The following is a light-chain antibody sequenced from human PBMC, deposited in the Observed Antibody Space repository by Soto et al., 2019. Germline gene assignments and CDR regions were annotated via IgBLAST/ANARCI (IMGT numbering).Light chain of an antibody. CDR2: EVN. V-gene: IGLV2-8*01. CDR1: SSDVGDYNY. Sequence: QSARTQPPSASGSPGQSVTNSCTGTSSDVGDYNYVSWYQQHPGKAPKLMIYEVNKRPSGVPDRFSGSKSGNTASLTVSGLQAEDESDYYCSSYAGSNNWVFGGGTKLTVL. CDR3: SSYAGSNNWV. J-gene: IGLJ3*02.